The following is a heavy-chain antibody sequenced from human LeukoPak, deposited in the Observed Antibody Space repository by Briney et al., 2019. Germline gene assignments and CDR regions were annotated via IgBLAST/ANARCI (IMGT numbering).Heavy chain of an antibody. CDR3: ARGSVYDSSTFDI. Sequence: SETLSLTCAVSGGSISSGGYSWGWIRQPPGKGLEFIGYIYHTGSTNYNPSLKSRVAISVDRSKNQFSLKLTTVTAADTAVYYCARGSVYDSSTFDIRGQGAMVTVSS. V-gene: IGHV4-30-2*01. CDR1: GGSISSGGYS. CDR2: IYHTGST. J-gene: IGHJ3*02. D-gene: IGHD3-22*01.